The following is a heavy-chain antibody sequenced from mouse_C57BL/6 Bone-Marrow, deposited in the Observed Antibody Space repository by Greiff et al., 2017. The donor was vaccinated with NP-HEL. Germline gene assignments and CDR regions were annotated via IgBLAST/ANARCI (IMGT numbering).Heavy chain of an antibody. D-gene: IGHD1-1*01. CDR2: IHPNSGST. V-gene: IGHV1-64*01. CDR1: GYTFTSYW. J-gene: IGHJ3*01. Sequence: QVQLQQPGAELVKPGASVKLSCKASGYTFTSYWMHWVKQRPGQGLEWIGMIHPNSGSTNYNEKFKSKATLTVDKSSSTAYMQLSSLTSEDSAVYYCARGGYYYGSQFAYWGQGTLVTVSA. CDR3: ARGGYYYGSQFAY.